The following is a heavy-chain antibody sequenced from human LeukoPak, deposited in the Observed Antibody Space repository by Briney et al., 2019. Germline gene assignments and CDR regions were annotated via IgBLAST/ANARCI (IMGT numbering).Heavy chain of an antibody. CDR2: ISGSGGST. D-gene: IGHD5-24*01. J-gene: IGHJ4*02. CDR3: VAWLQRLHH. Sequence: GGSLRLSCAASGFIFSNYAMHWVRQAPGKGLEWVSAISGSGGSTYYADSVKGRFTISRDNSKNTLYLQMNSLRAEDTAVYYCVAWLQRLHHWGQGTLVTVSS. V-gene: IGHV3-23*01. CDR1: GFIFSNYA.